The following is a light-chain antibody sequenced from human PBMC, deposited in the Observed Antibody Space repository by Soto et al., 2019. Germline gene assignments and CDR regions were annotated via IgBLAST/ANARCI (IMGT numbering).Light chain of an antibody. V-gene: IGLV1-40*01. J-gene: IGLJ3*02. CDR3: QSYDISLSWRV. CDR2: GNN. Sequence: QSVLTQPPSVSGAPGQRVTISCTGSSSNIGAGYDVHWYQQLPGTAPKLLIYGNNNRPSGVPDRFPGSKSGTSASLAITGLQAEDEADYYCQSYDISLSWRVFGGGTKLTVL. CDR1: SSNIGAGYD.